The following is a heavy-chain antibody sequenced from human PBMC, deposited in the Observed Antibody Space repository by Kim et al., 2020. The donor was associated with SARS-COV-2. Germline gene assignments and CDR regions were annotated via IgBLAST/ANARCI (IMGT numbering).Heavy chain of an antibody. CDR2: IYHSGST. D-gene: IGHD6-19*01. Sequence: SENLSLTCNVSGGSTRSYYWSWVRQSPGKGLEWMGYIYHSGSTNYNPSLKSRIIISIDASNNQFSLNLRSVTAADTAIYYCARIRAVAGPSNPLWYFDV. J-gene: IGHJ2*01. CDR1: GGSTRSYY. V-gene: IGHV4-59*03. CDR3: ARIRAVAGPSNPLWYFDV.